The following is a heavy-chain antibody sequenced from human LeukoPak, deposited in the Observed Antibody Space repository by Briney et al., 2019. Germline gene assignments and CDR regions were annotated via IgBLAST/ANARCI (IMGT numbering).Heavy chain of an antibody. J-gene: IGHJ4*02. Sequence: GGSLRLSCAASGFTLSSYAMSWVRQAPGKGLEWVSAISGSGGSTYYADSVKGRFTISRDNSKNTLYLQMNSLRAEDTAVYYCAKDRGSYCGGDCYSSPIDYWGQGTLVTVSS. V-gene: IGHV3-23*01. CDR2: ISGSGGST. D-gene: IGHD2-21*02. CDR3: AKDRGSYCGGDCYSSPIDY. CDR1: GFTLSSYA.